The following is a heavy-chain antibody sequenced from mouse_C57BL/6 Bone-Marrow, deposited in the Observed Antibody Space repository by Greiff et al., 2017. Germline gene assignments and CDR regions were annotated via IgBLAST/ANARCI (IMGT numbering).Heavy chain of an antibody. Sequence: DVKLQESGGGLVKPGGSLKLSCAASGFTFSDYGMHWVRQAPEKGLEWVAYISSGSSTIYYADTVKGRFTISRDNAKNTLFLQMTSLRSEDTAMYYCARGLGDYDVPAMDYWGQGTSVTVSS. J-gene: IGHJ4*01. V-gene: IGHV5-17*01. CDR1: GFTFSDYG. CDR2: ISSGSSTI. D-gene: IGHD2-4*01. CDR3: ARGLGDYDVPAMDY.